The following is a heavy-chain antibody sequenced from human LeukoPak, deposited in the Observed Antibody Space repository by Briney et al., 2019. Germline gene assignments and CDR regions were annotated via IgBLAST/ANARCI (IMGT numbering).Heavy chain of an antibody. J-gene: IGHJ3*02. Sequence: SGGSLRLSCAASGFTFSSYSMNWVRQAPGKGLEWVSSISSSSSYIYYADSVKGRFTISRDNAKNSLYLQMNSLRAEDTAVYYCARTPSSTPRFDIWGQGTIVTVSS. CDR2: ISSSSSYI. V-gene: IGHV3-21*01. CDR3: ARTPSSTPRFDI. D-gene: IGHD2-2*01. CDR1: GFTFSSYS.